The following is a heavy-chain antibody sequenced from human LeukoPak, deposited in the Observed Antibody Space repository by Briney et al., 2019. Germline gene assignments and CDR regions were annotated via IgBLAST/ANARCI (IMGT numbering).Heavy chain of an antibody. V-gene: IGHV4-4*02. D-gene: IGHD5-18*01. CDR1: GGSISSSKW. CDR3: ASYSYGPNWFDP. Sequence: SETLSLICAVSGGSISSSKWWSWVRQPPGKGLEWIGEIYHSGSTNYNPSLKSRVTISVDKSKNQFSLKLSSVTAADTAVYYCASYSYGPNWFDPWGQGTLVTVSS. CDR2: IYHSGST. J-gene: IGHJ5*02.